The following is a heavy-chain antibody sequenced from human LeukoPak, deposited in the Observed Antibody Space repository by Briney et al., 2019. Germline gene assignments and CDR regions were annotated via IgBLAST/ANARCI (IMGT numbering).Heavy chain of an antibody. CDR1: GGSISSYY. CDR2: INNSGST. V-gene: IGHV4-59*01. CDR3: ARGGYYYDSSGYYYGFFDY. J-gene: IGHJ4*02. D-gene: IGHD3-22*01. Sequence: PSETLSLTCTVSGGSISSYYWSWIRQPPGKGPEWIGFINNSGSTSYNPSLKSRVTISVDTSKNQFSLKLSPVTAADTAVYYCARGGYYYDSSGYYYGFFDYWGQGTLVTVSS.